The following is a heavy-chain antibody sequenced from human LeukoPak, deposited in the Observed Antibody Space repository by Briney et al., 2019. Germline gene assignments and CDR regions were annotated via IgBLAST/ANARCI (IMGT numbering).Heavy chain of an antibody. V-gene: IGHV4-59*08. Sequence: PGGSLRLSCAASGFTFSSYAMSWIRQPPGKGLEWIGYICCSGSTNYNPSLKSRVTISVDTSKNQFSLKLSSVTAADTAVYYCASTYCSGGSCYCALDYWGQGTLVTVSS. CDR2: ICCSGST. CDR3: ASTYCSGGSCYCALDY. D-gene: IGHD2-15*01. J-gene: IGHJ4*02. CDR1: GFTFSSYA.